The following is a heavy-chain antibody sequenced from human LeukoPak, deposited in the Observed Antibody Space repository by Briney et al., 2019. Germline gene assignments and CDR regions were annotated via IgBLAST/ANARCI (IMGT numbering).Heavy chain of an antibody. J-gene: IGHJ5*02. V-gene: IGHV1-8*01. CDR1: GYTFTSYD. CDR3: ARAANVGGWFDP. D-gene: IGHD3-16*01. CDR2: MNPNSGNT. Sequence: SVKVSCKASGYTFTSYDINWVRRATGQGLEWMGWMNPNSGNTGYAQKFQGRVTMTRNTSISTAYMELSSLRSEDTAVYYCARAANVGGWFDPWGQGTLVTVSS.